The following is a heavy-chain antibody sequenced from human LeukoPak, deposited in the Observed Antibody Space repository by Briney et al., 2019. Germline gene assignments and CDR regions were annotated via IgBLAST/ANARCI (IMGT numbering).Heavy chain of an antibody. Sequence: SQTLSLTCSVSGDSIRNYYWSWIRQPAGKGLEWVGRIYTSGTTDYNPSLKSRVTISVDTSKNQFSLKLSSVTAADTAVYYCARHNYYSNYGDWFDPWGQGTLVTVSS. D-gene: IGHD4-11*01. CDR1: GDSIRNYY. CDR3: ARHNYYSNYGDWFDP. CDR2: IYTSGTT. J-gene: IGHJ5*02. V-gene: IGHV4-4*07.